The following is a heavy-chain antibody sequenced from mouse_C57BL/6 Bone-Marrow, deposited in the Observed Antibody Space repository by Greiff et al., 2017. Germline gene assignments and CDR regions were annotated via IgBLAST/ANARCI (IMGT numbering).Heavy chain of an antibody. Sequence: DVMLVESGGGLVQPGGSLKLSCAASGFTFSDYGMAWVRQAPRKGPEWVAFISNLAYSIYYADTVTGRFTISRENAKNTLYLEMSSLRSEDTAMYYCARLFPHWYFDVWGTGTTVTVSS. V-gene: IGHV5-15*01. J-gene: IGHJ1*03. CDR3: ARLFPHWYFDV. CDR1: GFTFSDYG. CDR2: ISNLAYSI.